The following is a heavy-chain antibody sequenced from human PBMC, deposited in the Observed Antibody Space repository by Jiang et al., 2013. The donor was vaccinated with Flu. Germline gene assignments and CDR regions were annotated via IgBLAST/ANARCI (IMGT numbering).Heavy chain of an antibody. V-gene: IGHV5-10-1*03. CDR2: INPSDSYT. D-gene: IGHD1-1*01. CDR1: GYRFTNYW. CDR3: AIAGTGTIDS. Sequence: VQLVESGAEVKKPGESLRISCQGSGYRFTNYWITWVRQMPGKGLEWMGRINPSDSYTNYSPSFQGHVTISADKSISTAYLQWSSLKASDTAMYYCAIAGTGTIDSWGQGTLVTVSS. J-gene: IGHJ4*02.